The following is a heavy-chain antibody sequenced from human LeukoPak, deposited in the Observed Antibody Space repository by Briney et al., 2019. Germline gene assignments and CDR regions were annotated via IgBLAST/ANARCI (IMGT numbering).Heavy chain of an antibody. CDR1: GYTFTNYA. CDR2: INTNTGNP. J-gene: IGHJ6*02. CDR3: ARVFGDYYYHYGMDV. V-gene: IGHV7-4-1*02. D-gene: IGHD3-10*02. Sequence: ASVKVSCKASGYTFTNYAMNWVRQAPGQGLEWMGWINTNTGNPTYAQGFTGRFVFSLDTSVSTAYLQISSLKAEDTAVYYCARVFGDYYYHYGMDVWGQGTTVTVSS.